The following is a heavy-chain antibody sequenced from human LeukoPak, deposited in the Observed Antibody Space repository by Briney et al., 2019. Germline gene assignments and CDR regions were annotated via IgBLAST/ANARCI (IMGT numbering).Heavy chain of an antibody. V-gene: IGHV3-48*03. CDR1: GFTFSSYE. CDR2: ISSSGSTI. D-gene: IGHD6-13*01. Sequence: GGSLRLSCAASGFTFSSYEMNWVRQAPGKGLEWVSYISSSGSTIYYADSVKGRFTISRDNAKNLLYLQMNSLRAEDTAVYYCARDPRLYSSSAHYGMDVWGQGTTVTVSS. CDR3: ARDPRLYSSSAHYGMDV. J-gene: IGHJ6*02.